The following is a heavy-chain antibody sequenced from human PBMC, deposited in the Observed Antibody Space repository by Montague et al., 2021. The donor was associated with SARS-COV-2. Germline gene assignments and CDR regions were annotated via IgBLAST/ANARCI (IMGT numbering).Heavy chain of an antibody. V-gene: IGHV4-61*01. Sequence: SETLSLTCTVSGGSISSSSYYWSRIRQSPGKGLEWIGYIFHSGITDYNPSLKSRVAISVDMSKNQFSLQLNSVTAADSAVYYCARTEYNWNDWFDPWGQGTLVTVSS. CDR2: IFHSGIT. D-gene: IGHD1-20*01. CDR1: GGSISSSSYY. J-gene: IGHJ5*02. CDR3: ARTEYNWNDWFDP.